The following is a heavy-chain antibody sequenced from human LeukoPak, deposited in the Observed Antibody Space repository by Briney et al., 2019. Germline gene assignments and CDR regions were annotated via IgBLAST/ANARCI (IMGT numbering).Heavy chain of an antibody. Sequence: SETLSLTCTVSGASISSYYWSWIRQPPGKGLEWIGYIYYSGSTNYNPSLKTRVTISVDTSKNQFSLKLSSVTAADTAVYYCARRGYYYGSGSFNWFDPWGQGTLVTVSS. CDR2: IYYSGST. CDR3: ARRGYYYGSGSFNWFDP. J-gene: IGHJ5*02. CDR1: GASISSYY. V-gene: IGHV4-59*12. D-gene: IGHD3-10*01.